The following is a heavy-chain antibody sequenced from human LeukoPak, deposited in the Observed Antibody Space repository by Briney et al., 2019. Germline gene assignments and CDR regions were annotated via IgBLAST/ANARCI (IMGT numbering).Heavy chain of an antibody. CDR3: AKDGIEYSSSYDY. V-gene: IGHV3-30*02. CDR1: GFTFSSYG. J-gene: IGHJ4*02. D-gene: IGHD6-6*01. CDR2: IRYDGSNK. Sequence: GSLRLSCAASGFTFSSYGMHWVRQAPGKGLEWVAFIRYDGSNKYYADSVKGRFTISRDNSKNTLYLQMNSLRAEDTAVYYCAKDGIEYSSSYDYWGQGTLVTVSS.